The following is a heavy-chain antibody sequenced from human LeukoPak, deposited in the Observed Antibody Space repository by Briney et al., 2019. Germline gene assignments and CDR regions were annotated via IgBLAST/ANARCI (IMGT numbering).Heavy chain of an antibody. J-gene: IGHJ4*02. Sequence: GGSLRLSCAASGFTFSSYAMTWVRQAPGKGLDWVSGISNSGFTTYYADSVKGRFTISRDNSKSTLFLQVNSLSPEDTAVCYCARLIPSYYHFDCWGQGTLVTVSS. D-gene: IGHD4-11*01. CDR2: ISNSGFTT. CDR1: GFTFSSYA. V-gene: IGHV3-23*01. CDR3: ARLIPSYYHFDC.